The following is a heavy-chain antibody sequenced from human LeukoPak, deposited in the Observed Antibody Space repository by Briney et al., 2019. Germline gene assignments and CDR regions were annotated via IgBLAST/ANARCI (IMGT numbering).Heavy chain of an antibody. CDR3: AKDSDPVAYYFDY. Sequence: GGSLRLSCAASGFTFDDYAMHWVRHAPGKGLEWVSGISWNSGSIGYADSVKGRFTISRDNAKNSLYLQMNSLRAEDTTLYYCAKDSDPVAYYFDYWGQGTLVTVSS. CDR1: GFTFDDYA. J-gene: IGHJ4*02. V-gene: IGHV3-9*01. CDR2: ISWNSGSI.